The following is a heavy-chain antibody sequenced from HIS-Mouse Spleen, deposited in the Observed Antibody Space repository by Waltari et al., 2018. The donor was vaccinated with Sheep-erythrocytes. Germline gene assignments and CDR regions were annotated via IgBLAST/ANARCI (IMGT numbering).Heavy chain of an antibody. V-gene: IGHV4-31*03. CDR3: ARGGRRTGFDY. D-gene: IGHD3-9*01. Sequence: QVQLQESGPGLVKPSQTLSLTCTVSGGSISSGGYYWSWIRQHPGKGLEWIGYIYYSGSSSYDPALKSRVTISVDTSKTQFSLKLSSVTAADTAVYYCARGGRRTGFDYWGQGTLVTVSS. CDR2: IYYSGSS. CDR1: GGSISSGGYY. J-gene: IGHJ4*02.